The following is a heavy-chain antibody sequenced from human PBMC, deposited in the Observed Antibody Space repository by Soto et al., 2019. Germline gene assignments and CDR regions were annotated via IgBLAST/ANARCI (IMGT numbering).Heavy chain of an antibody. CDR3: ARTEQWLPVQH. CDR2: IYPGGSDT. Sequence: GESLKISCKSSGYSFTTYWIGWVRPMPGKGLEWVGIIYPGGSDTRYSPSFQSPVTISADKSISHAYLQWSSLKASDTAMYYCARTEQWLPVQHWGQGTLVTVSS. D-gene: IGHD6-19*01. V-gene: IGHV5-51*01. CDR1: GYSFTTYW. J-gene: IGHJ1*01.